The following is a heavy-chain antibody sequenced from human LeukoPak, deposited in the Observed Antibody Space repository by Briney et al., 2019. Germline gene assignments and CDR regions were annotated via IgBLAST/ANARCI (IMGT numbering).Heavy chain of an antibody. J-gene: IGHJ4*02. D-gene: IGHD6-13*01. V-gene: IGHV3-23*01. CDR2: ISGSGGST. CDR1: GFTFSSYA. CDR3: ARGTGIAEYYFDY. Sequence: GGSLRLSCAASGFTFSSYAMSWVRQAPGKGLEWVSAISGSGGSTYYADSVKGRFTISRDNSKNTLYLQMNSLRAEDTAVYYCARGTGIAEYYFDYWGQGTLVTVSS.